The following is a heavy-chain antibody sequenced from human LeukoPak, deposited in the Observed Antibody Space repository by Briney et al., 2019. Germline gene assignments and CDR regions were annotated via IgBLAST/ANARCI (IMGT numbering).Heavy chain of an antibody. CDR3: ARGAIFDY. V-gene: IGHV4-61*01. D-gene: IGHD3-3*01. CDR1: GGSVSSGSYY. Sequence: SETLSLTCTVSGGSVSSGSYYWRWIRQPPGKGLEWIGYIYYSGSTNYNPSLKSRVTISVDTSKNQFSLKLSSVTAADTAVYYCARGAIFDYWGQGTLVTVSS. CDR2: IYYSGST. J-gene: IGHJ4*02.